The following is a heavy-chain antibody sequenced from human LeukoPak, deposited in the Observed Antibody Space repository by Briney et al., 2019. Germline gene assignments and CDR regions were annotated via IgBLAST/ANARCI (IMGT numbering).Heavy chain of an antibody. D-gene: IGHD2-15*01. Sequence: TGGSLRLSCAASGFTFSSYAMSWVRQAPGKGLEWVSAISGSGGSTYYADSVKGRFTISRDNSKNTLYLQMNSLRAEDTAVYYCAKDFSELPEFDYWGQGTLVTVSS. J-gene: IGHJ4*02. CDR2: ISGSGGST. CDR3: AKDFSELPEFDY. CDR1: GFTFSSYA. V-gene: IGHV3-23*01.